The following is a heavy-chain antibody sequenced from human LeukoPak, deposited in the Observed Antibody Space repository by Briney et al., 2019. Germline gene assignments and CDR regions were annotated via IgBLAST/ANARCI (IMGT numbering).Heavy chain of an antibody. CDR1: GGSVSSGDYY. CDR2: IYYSGST. J-gene: IGHJ4*02. V-gene: IGHV4-30-4*01. D-gene: IGHD6-13*01. Sequence: SETLSLTCTVSGGSVSSGDYYWSWIRQPPGKGLEWIGYIYYSGSTYYNPSLKSRVTISVDTSKNQFSLKLSSVTAADTAVYYCARDPLLAAAGTTYWGQGTLVTVSS. CDR3: ARDPLLAAAGTTY.